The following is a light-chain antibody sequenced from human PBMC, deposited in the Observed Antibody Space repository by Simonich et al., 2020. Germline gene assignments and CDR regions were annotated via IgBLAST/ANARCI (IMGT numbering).Light chain of an antibody. CDR2: WAS. V-gene: IGKV4-1*01. Sequence: DIVMTQSPDSLAGSLGERATINCKSSQSVLYSSNNKNYLAWYQQKPGQPPKLLIYWASTRESGVPDRFSGSGSGTDFTFTISSLQAEDVAVYYCQQYYSTPWTFGQGTKVEIK. J-gene: IGKJ1*01. CDR1: QSVLYSSNNKNY. CDR3: QQYYSTPWT.